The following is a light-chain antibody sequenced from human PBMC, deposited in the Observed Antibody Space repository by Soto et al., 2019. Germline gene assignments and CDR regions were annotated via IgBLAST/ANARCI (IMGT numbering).Light chain of an antibody. J-gene: IGKJ4*01. V-gene: IGKV3-20*01. CDR1: QSVSSSY. Sequence: EIVLTQSPGTLSLSPGERATLSCRVSQSVSSSYLAWYQQKPGQAPRLLIYGASSRATGIPDRFSGSGSGTDFTLTINNLQPEDFATYFCQQYEDYPLTFGGGTRIDIK. CDR2: GAS. CDR3: QQYEDYPLT.